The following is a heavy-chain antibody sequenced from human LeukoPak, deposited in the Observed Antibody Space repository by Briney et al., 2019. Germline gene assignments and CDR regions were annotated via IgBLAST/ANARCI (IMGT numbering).Heavy chain of an antibody. CDR3: ARDSLGDSSSWYPPGGDY. CDR2: ISYDGSNK. D-gene: IGHD6-13*01. J-gene: IGHJ4*02. CDR1: GFTFSSYA. Sequence: PGGSLRLSCAASGFTFSSYAMHWVRQAPGKGLEWVAVISYDGSNKYYADSVKGRFTISRDNSKNTLYLQMNSLRAEDTAVYYCARDSLGDSSSWYPPGGDYWGQGTLVTVSS. V-gene: IGHV3-30-3*01.